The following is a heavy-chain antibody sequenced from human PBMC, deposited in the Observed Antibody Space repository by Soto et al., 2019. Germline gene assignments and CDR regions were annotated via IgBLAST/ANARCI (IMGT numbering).Heavy chain of an antibody. J-gene: IGHJ6*02. CDR2: IIPILTTP. D-gene: IGHD2-8*02. V-gene: IGHV1-69*01. Sequence: QVQLVQSGAEVKKTGSSVKVSCKASGGTFSIYGFSWVRQAPGQGPEWIGGIIPILTTPNYVQKFHGRVTIVADESTTTVYMELSSLKSEDTAVYYCATSVGITPTGEDGMDVWGQGTSVTVSS. CDR3: ATSVGITPTGEDGMDV. CDR1: GGTFSIYG.